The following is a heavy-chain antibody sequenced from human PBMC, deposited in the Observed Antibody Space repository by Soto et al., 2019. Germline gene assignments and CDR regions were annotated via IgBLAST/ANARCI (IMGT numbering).Heavy chain of an antibody. V-gene: IGHV1-3*01. CDR2: IQGGNDNT. CDR1: GNTFRNYA. D-gene: IGHD1-26*01. Sequence: GASVKASCKDSGNTFRNYAMYWVRQAPGQSLEWMGWIQGGNDNTYYSQRFQGRLTFTRDTSPGTTYMELSSLTSEDTAIYYCAIDDSGYSGSHYIDYFDFWGQGTLVTVSS. J-gene: IGHJ4*02. CDR3: AIDDSGYSGSHYIDYFDF.